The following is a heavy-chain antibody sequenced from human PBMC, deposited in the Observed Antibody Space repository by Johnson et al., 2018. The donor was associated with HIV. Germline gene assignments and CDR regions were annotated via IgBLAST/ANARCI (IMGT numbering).Heavy chain of an antibody. D-gene: IGHD6-13*01. CDR2: ISYDGSNK. Sequence: QVQLVESGGGVVQPGRSLRLSCAASGFTFSSYAMHWVRQAPGKGLEWVAVISYDGSNKYYADSVKGRFTISRDNSKNTLYLQMNSLRPEDTAVYYCAKSIAAAGTNAFDIWGQGTMVTVSS. J-gene: IGHJ3*02. V-gene: IGHV3-30*04. CDR3: AKSIAAAGTNAFDI. CDR1: GFTFSSYA.